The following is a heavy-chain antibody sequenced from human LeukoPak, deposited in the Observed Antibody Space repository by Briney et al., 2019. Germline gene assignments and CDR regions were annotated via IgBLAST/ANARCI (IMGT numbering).Heavy chain of an antibody. J-gene: IGHJ5*02. CDR3: ANPGSDTVNGMSWFDP. D-gene: IGHD3-10*01. V-gene: IGHV3-23*01. Sequence: GGSRRLSCAASGFTFSNYAMSWVRQAPGKGLEWVSSISLTGSRTYYADSVKGRFTISRDNSKNSLYLQMNSLRAEDTAVYYCANPGSDTVNGMSWFDPWGQGTPVTVSS. CDR1: GFTFSNYA. CDR2: ISLTGSRT.